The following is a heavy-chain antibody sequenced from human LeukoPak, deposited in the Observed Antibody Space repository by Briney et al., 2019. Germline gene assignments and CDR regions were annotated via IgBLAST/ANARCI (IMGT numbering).Heavy chain of an antibody. CDR1: GGSFSGYY. J-gene: IGHJ6*03. CDR2: INHSGST. CDR3: AREKIRGYYYYYMDV. Sequence: PSETLSLTCAVYGGSFSGYYWSWIRQPPGKGLEWIGEINHSGSTNYNPSLKSRVTISVDTSKNQFSLKLSSVTAADTAVYYCAREKIRGYYYYYMDVWGKGTTVTISS. D-gene: IGHD3-10*01. V-gene: IGHV4-34*01.